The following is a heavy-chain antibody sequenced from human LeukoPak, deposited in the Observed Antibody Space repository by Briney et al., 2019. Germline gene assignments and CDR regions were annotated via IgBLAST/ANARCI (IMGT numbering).Heavy chain of an antibody. J-gene: IGHJ4*02. Sequence: GGSLRLSCAASGFTFSSYSMNWVRQAPGKGLEWVSSISSSSSYIYYADSVKGRFTISRDNAKNSLYLQMNSLRAEDTALYYCARDQTWYCSSTSCSPFDYWGQGTLVTVSS. D-gene: IGHD2-2*01. CDR2: ISSSSSYI. CDR1: GFTFSSYS. V-gene: IGHV3-21*04. CDR3: ARDQTWYCSSTSCSPFDY.